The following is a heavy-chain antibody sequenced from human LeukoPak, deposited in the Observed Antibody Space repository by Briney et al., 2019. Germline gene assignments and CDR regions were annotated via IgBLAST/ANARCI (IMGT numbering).Heavy chain of an antibody. D-gene: IGHD3-22*01. CDR3: ARGGYYDSSDCFDY. Sequence: GGSLRLSCAASGFTFSNYAMHWVRQAPGRGLEYVSAISSSGGSTDYANSVKGRFTISRDNSDNRLFLQMSTLRAEDMAVYYCARGGYYDSSDCFDYWGQGILVTVSS. V-gene: IGHV3-64*01. CDR1: GFTFSNYA. CDR2: ISSSGGST. J-gene: IGHJ4*02.